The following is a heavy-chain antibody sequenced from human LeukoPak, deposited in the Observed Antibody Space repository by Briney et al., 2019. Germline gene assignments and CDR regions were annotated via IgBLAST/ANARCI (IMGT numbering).Heavy chain of an antibody. CDR1: GYTFTSYD. D-gene: IGHD3-9*01. CDR2: MNPNSGNT. CDR3: ARGGNTLVFYYYYGMDV. V-gene: IGHV1-8*01. Sequence: ASVKVSYKASGYTFTSYDINWVRQATGQGLEWMGWMNPNSGNTGYAQKFQGRVTMTRNTSISTAYMELSSLRSEDTAVYYCARGGNTLVFYYYYGMDVWGQGTTVTVSS. J-gene: IGHJ6*02.